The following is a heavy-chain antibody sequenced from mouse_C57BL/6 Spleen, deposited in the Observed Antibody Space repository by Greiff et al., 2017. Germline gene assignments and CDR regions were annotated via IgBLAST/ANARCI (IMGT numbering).Heavy chain of an antibody. CDR1: GYTFTSYW. Sequence: QVQLQQPGAELVKPGASVKMSCKASGYTFTSYWITWVKQRPGQGLEWIGDIYPGSGSTNYNEKFKSKATLTVDTSSSTAYMQLSSLTSEDSAVYYCAAPYDGSSYTDDWGQGTTLTVSS. D-gene: IGHD1-1*01. CDR3: AAPYDGSSYTDD. V-gene: IGHV1-55*01. CDR2: IYPGSGST. J-gene: IGHJ2*01.